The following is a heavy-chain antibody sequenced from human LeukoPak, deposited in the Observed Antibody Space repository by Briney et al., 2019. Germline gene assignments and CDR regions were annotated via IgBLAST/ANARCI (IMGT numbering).Heavy chain of an antibody. CDR2: ISAYNGNT. J-gene: IGHJ4*02. D-gene: IGHD3-10*01. CDR3: ARDWNYYGSGSYPDY. V-gene: IGHV1-18*01. Sequence: ASVKVSCKASGYTFTSYGISWVRQAPGQGLEWMGWISAYNGNTNYAQKLQGRVTMTRDTSISTAYMELSRLRSDDTAVYYCARDWNYYGSGSYPDYWGQGTLVTVSS. CDR1: GYTFTSYG.